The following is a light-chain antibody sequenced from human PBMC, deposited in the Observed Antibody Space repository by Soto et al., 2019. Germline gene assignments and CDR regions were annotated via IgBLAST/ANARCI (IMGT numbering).Light chain of an antibody. CDR3: QQYGSSPPYT. J-gene: IGKJ2*01. CDR2: GAS. V-gene: IGKV3-20*01. Sequence: EIVLTQSPGTLSLSPGETATLSCRASQSVSSSYLAWYQQKPGQAPRLLIYGASSRATGIPDRFSGSGSGKDFTLTISRLEPEDFAVYYCQQYGSSPPYTFGQGTKLEIK. CDR1: QSVSSSY.